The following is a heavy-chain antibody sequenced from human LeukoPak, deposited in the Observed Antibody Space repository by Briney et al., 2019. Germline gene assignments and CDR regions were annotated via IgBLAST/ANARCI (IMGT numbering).Heavy chain of an antibody. CDR2: IKEDGNEI. J-gene: IGHJ5*01. Sequence: PGGSLRLSCAASGFTFSSYWMTWVRQAPGKGPEWVANIKEDGNEIYYVDSVKGRFTISRDNAKNSLYLQMSSLRAEDTAMYYCARHLYWCDFWGRGTLVTVSS. CDR1: GFTFSSYW. D-gene: IGHD3-3*02. V-gene: IGHV3-7*01. CDR3: ARHLYWCDF.